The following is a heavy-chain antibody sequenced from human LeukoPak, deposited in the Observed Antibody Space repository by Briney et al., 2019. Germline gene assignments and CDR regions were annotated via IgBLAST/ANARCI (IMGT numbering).Heavy chain of an antibody. CDR1: GYTFTSYG. J-gene: IGHJ6*02. CDR3: ARDHSGYSGYDPQGYYYGMDV. CDR2: INPNSGGT. V-gene: IGHV1-2*04. D-gene: IGHD5-12*01. Sequence: ASVKVSCKASGYTFTSYGVHWVRQAPGQRLEWMGWINPNSGGTNYAQKFQGWVTMTRDTSISTAYMELSRLRSDDTAVYYCARDHSGYSGYDPQGYYYGMDVWGQGTTVTVSS.